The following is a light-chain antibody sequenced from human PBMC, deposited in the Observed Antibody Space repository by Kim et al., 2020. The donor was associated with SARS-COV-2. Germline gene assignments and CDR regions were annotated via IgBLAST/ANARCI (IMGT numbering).Light chain of an antibody. J-gene: IGKJ3*01. V-gene: IGKV1-33*01. Sequence: ASGGDRVTITCQASQDIKKYLNWFQQKPGKAPKLLIYDASNLKSGVPSRFSGSGSGTHFTLTISSLQPVDVATYYCQQSDRLPLTFGPGTKVDIK. CDR2: DAS. CDR1: QDIKKY. CDR3: QQSDRLPLT.